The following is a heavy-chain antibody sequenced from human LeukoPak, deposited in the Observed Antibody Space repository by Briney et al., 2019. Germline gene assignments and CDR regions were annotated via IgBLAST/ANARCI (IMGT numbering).Heavy chain of an antibody. CDR1: GYTFTSYG. D-gene: IGHD3-3*01. V-gene: IGHV1-18*01. J-gene: IGHJ5*02. CDR2: ISAYNGNT. CDR3: ARGSFNYDFWSGMGRFDP. Sequence: ASXXVSCKASGYTFTSYGISWVRQAPGQGLEWMGWISAYNGNTNYAQKLQGRVTMTTDTSTSTAYMELRSLRSDDTAVYYCARGSFNYDFWSGMGRFDPWGQGTLVTVSS.